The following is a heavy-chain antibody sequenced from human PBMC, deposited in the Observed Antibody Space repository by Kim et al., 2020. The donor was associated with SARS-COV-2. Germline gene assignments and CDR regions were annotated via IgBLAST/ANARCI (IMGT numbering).Heavy chain of an antibody. V-gene: IGHV1-18*01. D-gene: IGHD7-27*01. CDR3: ARDGDLPDY. CDR2: ISPYNGNT. Sequence: ASVKVSCKASGYTFSSYGISWVRQAPGQGLEWMGWISPYNGNTKYAQNLQGRVTMSTDTSTTTAYMELRSLRSDDTAVYYCARDGDLPDYWGQGTLVTVS. CDR1: GYTFSSYG. J-gene: IGHJ4*02.